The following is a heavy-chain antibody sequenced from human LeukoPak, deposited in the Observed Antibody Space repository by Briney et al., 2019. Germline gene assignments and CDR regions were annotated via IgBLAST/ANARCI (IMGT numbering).Heavy chain of an antibody. D-gene: IGHD6-6*01. J-gene: IGHJ4*02. V-gene: IGHV1-18*01. CDR3: ARLARYSSSSGGLDY. CDR2: ISAYNGNT. Sequence: ASVKVSCKASGYTFTSYGISWVRQAPGQGLEWMGWISAYNGNTNYAQKLQGRVTMTTDTSTSTAYIELRSLRSDDTAVYYCARLARYSSSSGGLDYWGQGTLVTVSS. CDR1: GYTFTSYG.